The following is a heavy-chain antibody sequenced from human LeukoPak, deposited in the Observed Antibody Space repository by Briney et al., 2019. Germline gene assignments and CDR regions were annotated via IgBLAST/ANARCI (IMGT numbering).Heavy chain of an antibody. CDR1: GFTFSSYW. V-gene: IGHV3-7*01. CDR3: ARDLFHGGNNQLLYYMDV. CDR2: IKQDGSEK. Sequence: GGSLRLSCAASGFTFSSYWMSWVRQAPGKGLEWVANIKQDGSEKYYVDSVKGRFTISRDNAKNSLYLQMNSLRAEDTAVYYCARDLFHGGNNQLLYYMDVWGKGTTVTVSS. D-gene: IGHD2-2*01. J-gene: IGHJ6*03.